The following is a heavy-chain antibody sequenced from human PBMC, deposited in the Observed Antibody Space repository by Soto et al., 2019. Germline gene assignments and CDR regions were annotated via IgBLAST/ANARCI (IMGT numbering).Heavy chain of an antibody. CDR3: AREGVTHAFDI. J-gene: IGHJ3*02. V-gene: IGHV4-34*01. CDR2: INHSGST. Sequence: NPSETLSLTCAVYGGSFSGYYWSWIRQPPGKGLEWIGEINHSGSTNYNPSLKSRVTISVDTFKNQFSLKLSSVTAADTAVYYCAREGVTHAFDIWGQGTMVTVSS. D-gene: IGHD5-18*01. CDR1: GGSFSGYY.